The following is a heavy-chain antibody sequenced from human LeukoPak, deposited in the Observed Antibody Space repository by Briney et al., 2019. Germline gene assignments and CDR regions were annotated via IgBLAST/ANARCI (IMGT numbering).Heavy chain of an antibody. D-gene: IGHD3-3*01. Sequence: GGSLRLSCAASGFTFSSYAMHWVRQAPGKGLEWVAGISYDGSNKYYADYVKGRFTISRDDSKNTLYLQMNSLRAEDTAVYYCARNGAVAWYYFDYWGQGTLVTVSS. CDR1: GFTFSSYA. V-gene: IGHV3-30*04. CDR3: ARNGAVAWYYFDY. CDR2: ISYDGSNK. J-gene: IGHJ4*02.